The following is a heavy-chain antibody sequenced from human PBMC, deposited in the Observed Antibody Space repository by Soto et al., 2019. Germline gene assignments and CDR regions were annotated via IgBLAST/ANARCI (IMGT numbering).Heavy chain of an antibody. J-gene: IGHJ4*02. CDR1: GFTFSYHW. CDR2: IKQDGSEK. CDR3: TRGYCSGGSCYYEYYFDY. Sequence: VGSVRLSCAASGFTFSYHWMSWVRQAPGKGLEFVANIKQDGSEKFHVDSVKGRFTISRDNANNARYLQMSSLRAEDTAVYYCTRGYCSGGSCYYEYYFDYWGQGTLVTVSS. V-gene: IGHV3-7*03. D-gene: IGHD2-15*01.